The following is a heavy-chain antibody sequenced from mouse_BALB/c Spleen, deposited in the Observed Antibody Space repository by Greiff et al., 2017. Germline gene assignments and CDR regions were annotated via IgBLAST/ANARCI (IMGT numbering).Heavy chain of an antibody. CDR2: ISSGGST. V-gene: IGHV5-6-5*01. CDR3: ARGLG. CDR1: GFTFSSYA. Sequence: EVMLVESGGGLVQPGGSLKLSCAASGFTFSSYAMSWVRQTPEKRLEWVASISSGGSTYYPARVEGRFTISRNNTRNILYLQMSRLRSADTAMYYCARGLGWGQGTLVTVSA. J-gene: IGHJ3*01.